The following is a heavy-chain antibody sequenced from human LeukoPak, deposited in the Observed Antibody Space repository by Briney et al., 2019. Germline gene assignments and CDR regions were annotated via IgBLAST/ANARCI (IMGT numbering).Heavy chain of an antibody. J-gene: IGHJ3*02. CDR1: GFTFDDYA. CDR2: ISWNGGSI. Sequence: PGRSLRLSCAASGFTFDDYAMHWVRQAPGKGLEWVSGISWNGGSIGYADSVKGRFTISRDNAKDSLYLQMNSLRVEDMALYYCAKDNREYYYDTRGNAFDIWGQGTMVTVSS. D-gene: IGHD3-22*01. CDR3: AKDNREYYYDTRGNAFDI. V-gene: IGHV3-9*03.